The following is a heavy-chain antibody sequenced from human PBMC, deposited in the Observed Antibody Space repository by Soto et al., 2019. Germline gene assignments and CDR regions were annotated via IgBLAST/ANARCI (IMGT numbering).Heavy chain of an antibody. D-gene: IGHD3-10*01. Sequence: QVQLQESGPGLVKPSQTLSLTCTVSGGSISSGDYYWSWIRQPPGKGLEWIGYIYYSGSTYYNPSLKSRVTISLDTSKNQFALKLSSVTAADTAVYYCARETITMVRGVIENWFDPWGQGTLVTVSS. CDR1: GGSISSGDYY. CDR2: IYYSGST. CDR3: ARETITMVRGVIENWFDP. V-gene: IGHV4-30-4*01. J-gene: IGHJ5*02.